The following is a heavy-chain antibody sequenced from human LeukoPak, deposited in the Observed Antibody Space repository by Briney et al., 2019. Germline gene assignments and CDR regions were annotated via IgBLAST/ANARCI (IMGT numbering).Heavy chain of an antibody. Sequence: ASVKVSCKPSGYSFNSHHVHWVRQAPGQGLEWMGINFFHDGTTSNTQKFPGRLTMTRNTSTSTVYMELSSLRSEDTAVYYRARDSGNYHYDMDVWGQGTTVIVSS. CDR2: NFFHDGTT. V-gene: IGHV1-46*02. CDR3: ARDSGNYHYDMDV. CDR1: GYSFNSHH. J-gene: IGHJ6*02. D-gene: IGHD3-10*01.